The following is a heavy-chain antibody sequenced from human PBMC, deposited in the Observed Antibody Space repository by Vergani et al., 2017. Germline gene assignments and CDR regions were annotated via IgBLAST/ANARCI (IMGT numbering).Heavy chain of an antibody. D-gene: IGHD4-11*01. Sequence: QVQLVQSGAEVKKPGSSVKVSCKASGGTFSSYAISWVRQAPGQGLEWMGIINPSGGSTSYAQKFQGRVTMTRDTSTSTVYMELSSLRSEDTAVYYCAREGLGTTVTLGHYGMDVWGQGTTVTVSS. CDR1: GGTFSSYA. CDR2: INPSGGST. J-gene: IGHJ6*02. V-gene: IGHV1-46*01. CDR3: AREGLGTTVTLGHYGMDV.